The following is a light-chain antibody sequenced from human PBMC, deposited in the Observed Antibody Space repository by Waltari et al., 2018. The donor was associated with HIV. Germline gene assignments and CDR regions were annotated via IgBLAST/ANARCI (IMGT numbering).Light chain of an antibody. CDR1: LLARKY. Sequence: SYELTQPSSVSVSPGQTARITCSGDLLARKYIRWFQHKPGQAPLLIIYKDDVRLEGIPERFSGSSSGTTVTLTITGAQADDEADYYCYSATDDIQVFGGGTRLSVL. V-gene: IGLV3-27*01. CDR3: YSATDDIQV. CDR2: KDD. J-gene: IGLJ2*01.